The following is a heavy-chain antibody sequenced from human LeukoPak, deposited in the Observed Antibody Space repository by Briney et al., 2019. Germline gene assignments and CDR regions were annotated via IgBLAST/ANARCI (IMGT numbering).Heavy chain of an antibody. Sequence: GGSLRLSCAASGFTFSDYWMTWVRQAPGKGLEWVANIKQDGSEMYYVDSVKGRFTISRDNAKNSLYLQMKSLRAEDTAVYYCARNPRNLGYGDYWGQGTLVTVSS. CDR2: IKQDGSEM. J-gene: IGHJ4*02. CDR3: ARNPRNLGYGDY. CDR1: GFTFSDYW. V-gene: IGHV3-7*01. D-gene: IGHD2-15*01.